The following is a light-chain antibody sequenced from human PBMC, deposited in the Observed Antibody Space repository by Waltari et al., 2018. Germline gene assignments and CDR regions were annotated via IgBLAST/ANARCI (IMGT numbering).Light chain of an antibody. J-gene: IGLJ1*01. V-gene: IGLV2-14*03. Sequence: QSALTQPASVSGSPGQSITISCTGTSRDIGAYNFVSWYQKHPGKAPEVMIYDVTNRPAGVSSRFSGSKSGDTASLTISGCQSEDEADYCSRSSTTGSTRYVYGSGTKVTV. CDR3: RSSTTGSTRYV. CDR2: DVT. CDR1: SRDIGAYNF.